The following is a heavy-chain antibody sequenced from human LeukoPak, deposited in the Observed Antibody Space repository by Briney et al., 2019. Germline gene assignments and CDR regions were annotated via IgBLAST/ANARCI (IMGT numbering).Heavy chain of an antibody. J-gene: IGHJ4*02. CDR3: AGGGQWLAFDY. Sequence: SETLSLTCTVSGGSISSYYWSWIRQPPGKGLEWIGCLYHSGTTNYNPSLKSRVTISVDTSKSQLSLNLNSVTAADTAVYYCAGGGQWLAFDYWGQGSLVTVSS. D-gene: IGHD6-19*01. CDR1: GGSISSYY. V-gene: IGHV4-59*08. CDR2: LYHSGTT.